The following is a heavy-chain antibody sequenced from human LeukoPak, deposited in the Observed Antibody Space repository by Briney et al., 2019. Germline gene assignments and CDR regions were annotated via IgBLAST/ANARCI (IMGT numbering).Heavy chain of an antibody. V-gene: IGHV3-23*01. Sequence: GGSLRLSCAASGFTFSTFAMSWVRQAPGKGLEWVSTVTSSGRTTYYADSVKGRFTISRDNSRNTVYLQMNTLRAEDTAVYYCAKDSPPCSGKDCLLCYYWGQGTLVTGSS. CDR1: GFTFSTFA. J-gene: IGHJ4*02. CDR3: AKDSPPCSGKDCLLCYY. D-gene: IGHD3-9*01. CDR2: VTSSGRTT.